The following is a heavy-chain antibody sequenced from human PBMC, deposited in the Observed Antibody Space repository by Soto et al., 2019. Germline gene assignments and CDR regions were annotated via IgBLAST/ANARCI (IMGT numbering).Heavy chain of an antibody. Sequence: EVQLVESGGGLIQPGGSQRLSCAASGFIVSNNYMSWVRQAPGKGLEWVSVIYSGGSTYYADSVKGRFTISRDNAKNTLYLHLNSLRAEDTAVYYCASNNSLKVGLDIWGQGTMVTVSS. CDR3: ASNNSLKVGLDI. CDR2: IYSGGST. D-gene: IGHD1-20*01. J-gene: IGHJ3*02. CDR1: GFIVSNNY. V-gene: IGHV3-53*01.